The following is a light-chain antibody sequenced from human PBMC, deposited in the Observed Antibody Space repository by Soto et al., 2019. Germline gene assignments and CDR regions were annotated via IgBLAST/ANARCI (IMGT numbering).Light chain of an antibody. CDR3: QQYSSSPPIT. CDR2: GAS. J-gene: IGKJ5*01. CDR1: QSVSRH. Sequence: EIVLTHSPATLALSPGEGATLSFRASQSVSRHLAWYQQKPGQAPRLLIYGASSRATGIPDRFSGSGSETDFTLTISRLEPEDFAVYYCQQYSSSPPITFGQGTRLEI. V-gene: IGKV3-20*01.